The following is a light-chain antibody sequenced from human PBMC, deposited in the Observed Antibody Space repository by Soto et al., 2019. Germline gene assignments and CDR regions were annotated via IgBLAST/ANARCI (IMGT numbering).Light chain of an antibody. V-gene: IGKV3-15*01. CDR3: QQYNNWPYT. J-gene: IGKJ2*01. Sequence: EIVMTQSPVTLSVSPGERAPLSCRASQNVGSNFAWYQQRPGQAPRVLIYGTSTRATGFPARFSGSGSGTDFTLTISSVQSEDFAVYYCQQYNNWPYTFGQGTRLELK. CDR2: GTS. CDR1: QNVGSN.